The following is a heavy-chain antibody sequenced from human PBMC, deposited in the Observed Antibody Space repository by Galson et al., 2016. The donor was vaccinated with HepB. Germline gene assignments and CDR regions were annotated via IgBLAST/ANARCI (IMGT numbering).Heavy chain of an antibody. V-gene: IGHV1-46*01. J-gene: IGHJ6*02. D-gene: IGHD1-26*01. CDR2: MNPSSGST. CDR3: AKGASGHVYGVDV. Sequence: SVKVSCKASGYIFTSYYIHWVRQAPGQGLEWMGMMNPSSGSTDYAQKFQGRVTMTRDTSTSTAYMELSSLSFEDTAVYYCAKGASGHVYGVDVWGQGTTVTVS. CDR1: GYIFTSYY.